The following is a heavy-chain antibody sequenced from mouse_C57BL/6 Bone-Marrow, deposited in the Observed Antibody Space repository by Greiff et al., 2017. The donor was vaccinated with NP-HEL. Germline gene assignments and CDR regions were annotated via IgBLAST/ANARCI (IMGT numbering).Heavy chain of an antibody. CDR2: ISDGGSYT. V-gene: IGHV5-4*03. CDR1: GFTFSSYA. CDR3: AKASYYGSSYLYYFDY. Sequence: EVKLVESGGGLVKPGGSLKLSCAASGFTFSSYAMSWVRQTPEKRLEWVATISDGGSYTYYPDNVKGRFTISRDNAKNNLYLQMSHLKSEDTAMYYCAKASYYGSSYLYYFDYWGQGTTLTVSS. D-gene: IGHD1-1*01. J-gene: IGHJ2*01.